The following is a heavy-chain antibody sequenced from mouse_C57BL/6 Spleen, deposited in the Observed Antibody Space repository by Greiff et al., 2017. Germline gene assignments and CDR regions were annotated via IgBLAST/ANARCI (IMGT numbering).Heavy chain of an antibody. Sequence: DVHLVESGGGLVKPGGSLKLSCAASGFTFSSYAMSWVRQTPEKRLEWVATISDGGSYTYYPDNVKGRFTISRDNAKNNLYLQMSHLKSEDTAMYYCAREVRIYYYGSSYVDYAMDYWGQGTSVTVSS. CDR3: AREVRIYYYGSSYVDYAMDY. CDR1: GFTFSSYA. V-gene: IGHV5-4*01. J-gene: IGHJ4*01. D-gene: IGHD1-1*01. CDR2: ISDGGSYT.